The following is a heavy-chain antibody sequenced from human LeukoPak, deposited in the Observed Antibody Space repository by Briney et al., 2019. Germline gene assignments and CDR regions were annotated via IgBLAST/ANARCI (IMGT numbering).Heavy chain of an antibody. CDR2: IIPILGIA. J-gene: IGHJ4*02. V-gene: IGHV1-69*04. D-gene: IGHD6-13*01. CDR1: GYTLTELS. Sequence: ASVKVSCKVSGYTLTELSMHWVRQAPGKGLEWMGRIIPILGIANYAQKFQGRVTITADKSTSTAYMELSSLRSEDTAVYYCARDPPPGSSWYFRDYFDYWGQGTLVTVSS. CDR3: ARDPPPGSSWYFRDYFDY.